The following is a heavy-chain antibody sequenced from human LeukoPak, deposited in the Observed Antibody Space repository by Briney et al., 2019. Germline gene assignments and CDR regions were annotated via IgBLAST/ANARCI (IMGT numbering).Heavy chain of an antibody. CDR2: ISTSSSYI. CDR3: ARGAEGIAAADSNFDY. CDR1: GFTFSDYY. Sequence: PGGSLRLSCAASGFTFSDYYMSWIRQAPGKGLEWVSSISTSSSYIYYADSVKGRSTISRDNAKKSMYLQMNSLRAEDTAVYFCARGAEGIAAADSNFDYWGQGTLVTVSS. J-gene: IGHJ4*02. D-gene: IGHD6-13*01. V-gene: IGHV3-11*06.